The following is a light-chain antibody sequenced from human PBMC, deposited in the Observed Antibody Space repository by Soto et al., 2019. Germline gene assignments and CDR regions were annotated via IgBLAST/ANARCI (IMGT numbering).Light chain of an antibody. V-gene: IGKV4-1*01. CDR1: QSVLYSSNNKNY. CDR2: WAS. J-gene: IGKJ1*01. CDR3: QQYYSTYWT. Sequence: DIVMTQSPDSLAVSMGERATINCKSSQSVLYSSNNKNYLAWYQQKPGQPPKLLTYWASTRESGVPDRVSGSGSGTDFALSRSSRQAEDVAVYFGQQYYSTYWTFGQGTKVEIK.